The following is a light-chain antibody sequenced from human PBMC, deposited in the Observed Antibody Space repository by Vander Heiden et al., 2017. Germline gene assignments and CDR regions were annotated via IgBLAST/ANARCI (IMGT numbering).Light chain of an antibody. CDR3: QQFNSDPFT. J-gene: IGKJ3*01. V-gene: IGKV1-13*02. CDR2: DAS. CDR1: QGISYA. Sequence: AIRLTHSLPSLSASVGDRVTITCRASQGISYALAWYLQKPGKGPKLLIYDASSLEGGVPSRFSGSGSGTDFTFTISSLQPEDFATYYCQQFNSDPFTFGPGTKVDIK.